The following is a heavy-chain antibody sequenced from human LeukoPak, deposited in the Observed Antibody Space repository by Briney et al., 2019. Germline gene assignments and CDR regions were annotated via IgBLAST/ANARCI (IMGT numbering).Heavy chain of an antibody. Sequence: PSETLSLTCTVSGGSISSSTYYWSWIRQPPGKGLEWIGYIYYSGSTNYNPSLKSRVTISVDTSKNQFSLKLSSVTAADTAVYYCARTDYDILTGYYRFDYWGQGTLVTVSS. J-gene: IGHJ4*02. CDR3: ARTDYDILTGYYRFDY. D-gene: IGHD3-9*01. V-gene: IGHV4-61*05. CDR1: GGSISSSTYY. CDR2: IYYSGST.